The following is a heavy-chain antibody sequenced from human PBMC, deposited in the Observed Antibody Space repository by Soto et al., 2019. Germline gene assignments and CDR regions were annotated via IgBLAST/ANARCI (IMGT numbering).Heavy chain of an antibody. CDR1: GFTFDDYT. CDR3: AKDQGSSSWYGLWFDP. D-gene: IGHD6-13*01. V-gene: IGHV3-43*01. CDR2: ISWDGGST. Sequence: GGSLRLSCAASGFTFDDYTMHWVRQAPGKGLEWVSLISWDGGSTYYADSVKGRFTISRDNSKNSLYLQMNSLRTEDTALYYCAKDQGSSSWYGLWFDPWGQGTLVTVSS. J-gene: IGHJ5*02.